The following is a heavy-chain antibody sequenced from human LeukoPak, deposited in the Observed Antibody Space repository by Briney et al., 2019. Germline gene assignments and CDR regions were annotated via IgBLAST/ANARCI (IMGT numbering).Heavy chain of an antibody. V-gene: IGHV6-1*01. D-gene: IGHD4/OR15-4a*01. CDR2: TYYRSKWYN. J-gene: IGHJ4*02. CDR1: GDSVSSNSVA. Sequence: SQTLSLTCAISGDSVSSNSVAWHWIRQSPSRGLEGLGRTYYRSKWYNDYALSVKSRITINPDTSKNQFSLQLNSVTPEDTALYYCARSRLYCFDYWGQGTLVPVSS. CDR3: ARSRLYCFDY.